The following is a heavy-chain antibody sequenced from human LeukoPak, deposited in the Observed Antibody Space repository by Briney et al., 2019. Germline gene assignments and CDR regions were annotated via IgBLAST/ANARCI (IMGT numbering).Heavy chain of an antibody. V-gene: IGHV3-21*01. CDR3: ARDAGQLLQRGAFDI. Sequence: GGSLRLSCAASGFTFSSYSMNWVRQAPGKGLEWVSSISSSSSYIYYADSVKGRFTISRDNAKNSLYLQMNCLRAEDTAVYYCARDAGQLLQRGAFDIWGQGTMVTVSS. D-gene: IGHD2-2*01. CDR1: GFTFSSYS. CDR2: ISSSSSYI. J-gene: IGHJ3*02.